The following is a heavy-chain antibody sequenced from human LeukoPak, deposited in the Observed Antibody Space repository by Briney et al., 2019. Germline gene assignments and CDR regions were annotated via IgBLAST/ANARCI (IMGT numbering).Heavy chain of an antibody. CDR2: INIGGTNT. CDR1: RFTFNDYY. CDR3: ATDGAGFDT. J-gene: IGHJ5*02. Sequence: GSLRLSCAASRFTFNDYYMSWIRQAPGKGLEWLSYINIGGTNTHYADSVKGRFTISRDNAKKSLYLEMNNLRAEDTAVYYCATDGAGFDTWGQGVLVTVSS. V-gene: IGHV3-11*01.